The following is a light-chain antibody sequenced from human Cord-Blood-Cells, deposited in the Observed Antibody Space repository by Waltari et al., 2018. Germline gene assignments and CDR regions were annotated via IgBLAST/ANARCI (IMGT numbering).Light chain of an antibody. CDR3: HQIYSPPRT. CDR2: AAS. V-gene: IGKV1-39*01. J-gene: IGKJ4*01. Sequence: DIQMTKSPSSLSASVGDRVTITCRASQSISSYLNWYQQKPGKAPKLLIYAASSLQSGVPSRFSGSGSGTDFTLTISSLQPEDFATYSCHQIYSPPRTFGGGTKVEI. CDR1: QSISSY.